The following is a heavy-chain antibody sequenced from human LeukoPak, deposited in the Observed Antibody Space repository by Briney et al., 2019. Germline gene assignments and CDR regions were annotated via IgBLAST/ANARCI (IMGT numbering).Heavy chain of an antibody. D-gene: IGHD6-13*01. CDR3: ARERPTAGIPFDY. V-gene: IGHV3-21*01. Sequence: PGGSLRPSCAASGFTFSSYSMNWVRQAPGEGLEWVSSISSSSSYIYYADSVKGRFTISRDNAKNSLYLQMNSLRAEDTAVYYCARERPTAGIPFDYWGQGTLVTVSS. CDR2: ISSSSSYI. CDR1: GFTFSSYS. J-gene: IGHJ4*02.